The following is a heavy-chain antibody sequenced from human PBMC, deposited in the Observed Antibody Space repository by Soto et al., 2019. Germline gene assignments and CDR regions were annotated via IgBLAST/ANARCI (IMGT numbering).Heavy chain of an antibody. CDR1: GYSISNGYY. CDR3: AGGPKLLWNYFDH. J-gene: IGHJ4*02. Sequence: ETLSLTCTVSGYSISNGYYWGWIRQPPGKGLEWIGSMYQSGSAYYNASLKSRVTISVDTSKNQFSLKLNSVTAADTAMYYCAGGPKLLWNYFDHWGQGSLVTVSS. CDR2: MYQSGSA. V-gene: IGHV4-38-2*02. D-gene: IGHD3-10*01.